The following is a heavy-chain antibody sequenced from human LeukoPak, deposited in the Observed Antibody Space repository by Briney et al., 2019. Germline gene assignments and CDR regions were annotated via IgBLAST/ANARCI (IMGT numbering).Heavy chain of an antibody. J-gene: IGHJ4*02. V-gene: IGHV1-3*03. Sequence: GASVKVSCKASGYTFTSYAMHRVRQAPGQRLEWMGWINAGNGNTKYSQEFQGRVTITRDTSASTAYMELSSLRSEDMAVYYCARTGYDYWNRGGEFDYWGQGTLVTVSS. CDR1: GYTFTSYA. CDR3: ARTGYDYWNRGGEFDY. CDR2: INAGNGNT. D-gene: IGHD5-12*01.